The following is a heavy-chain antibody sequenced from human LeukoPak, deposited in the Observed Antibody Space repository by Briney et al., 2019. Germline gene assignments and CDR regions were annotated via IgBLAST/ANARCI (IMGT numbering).Heavy chain of an antibody. CDR1: GGSISSYY. V-gene: IGHV4-59*12. J-gene: IGHJ4*02. Sequence: SETLSLTCTVSGGSISSYYWSWIRRPPGKGLEWIGYIYYSGSTNYNPSLKSRVTTSVDTSKNQFSLKLSSVTAADTAVYYCASFDYYGSGSYLDWGQGTLVTVSS. CDR2: IYYSGST. D-gene: IGHD3-10*01. CDR3: ASFDYYGSGSYLD.